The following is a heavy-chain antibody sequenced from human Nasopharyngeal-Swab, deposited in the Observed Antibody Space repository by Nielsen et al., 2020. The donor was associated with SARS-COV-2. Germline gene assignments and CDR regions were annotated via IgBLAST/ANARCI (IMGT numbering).Heavy chain of an antibody. Sequence: SETLSLTCAVSGYSISSGYYWGWIRQPPGKGLEWIGSIYHSGSTYYNPSLKSRVTISVDTFKNQFSLKLSSVTAADTAVYYCARHAAGEYQLTYYFDYWGQGTLVTVSS. CDR1: GYSISSGYY. J-gene: IGHJ4*02. V-gene: IGHV4-38-2*01. D-gene: IGHD2-2*01. CDR2: IYHSGST. CDR3: ARHAAGEYQLTYYFDY.